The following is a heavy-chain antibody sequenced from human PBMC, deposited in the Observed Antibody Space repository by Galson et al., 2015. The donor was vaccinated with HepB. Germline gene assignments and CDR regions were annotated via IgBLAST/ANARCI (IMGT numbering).Heavy chain of an antibody. D-gene: IGHD2-2*02. Sequence: SVKVSCKASGYTFTGYYMHWVRQAPGQGLEWMGRINPNSGGTNYAQKFQGRVTMTRDTSISTAYMELSRLRSDDTAVYYCARGGRYCSSTSCYIGPTRGGWFDPWGQGTLVTVSS. CDR3: ARGGRYCSSTSCYIGPTRGGWFDP. V-gene: IGHV1-2*06. J-gene: IGHJ5*02. CDR2: INPNSGGT. CDR1: GYTFTGYY.